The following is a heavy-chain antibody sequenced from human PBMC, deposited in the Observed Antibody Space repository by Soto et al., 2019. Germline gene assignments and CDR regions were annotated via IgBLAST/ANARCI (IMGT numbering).Heavy chain of an antibody. J-gene: IGHJ3*02. CDR2: IYYSGST. V-gene: IGHV4-61*01. Sequence: AETLSLTCAVSGGSVSTTSSYWGWIRHPPGKGLEWIGYIYYSGSTNYNPSLKSRVTISVDTSKNQFSLKLSSVTAADTAVYYCARGEAGYYYDSSGYTVTPSAFDIWGQGTMVTVSS. D-gene: IGHD3-22*01. CDR1: GGSVSTTSSY. CDR3: ARGEAGYYYDSSGYTVTPSAFDI.